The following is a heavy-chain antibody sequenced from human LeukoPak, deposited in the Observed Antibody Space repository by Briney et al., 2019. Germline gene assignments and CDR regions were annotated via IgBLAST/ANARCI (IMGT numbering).Heavy chain of an antibody. J-gene: IGHJ4*02. Sequence: ASVKVSCKASGYTFTSYDINWVRQATGQGLEWMGWMNPNSGNTGYAQKFQVRVTMTRNTSISTAYMELSRLRSDDTAVYYCARGGYSSSWYPGDYWGQGTLVTVSS. CDR1: GYTFTSYD. CDR2: MNPNSGNT. CDR3: ARGGYSSSWYPGDY. D-gene: IGHD6-13*01. V-gene: IGHV1-8*01.